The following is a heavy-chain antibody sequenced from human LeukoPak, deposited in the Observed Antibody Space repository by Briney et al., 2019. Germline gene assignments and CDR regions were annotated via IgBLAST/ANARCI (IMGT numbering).Heavy chain of an antibody. CDR3: ATPSLLAGVPYGYFQH. CDR1: GYTFTSYD. Sequence: ASVKVSCKASGYTFTSYDINWVRQATGQGLEWLGWMNPNSGNTGYAQKFQGRVTITRHTSISTAYMELSSLRSEDTAVYYCATPSLLAGVPYGYFQHWGPGTLVTVSS. D-gene: IGHD3-10*01. CDR2: MNPNSGNT. J-gene: IGHJ1*01. V-gene: IGHV1-8*01.